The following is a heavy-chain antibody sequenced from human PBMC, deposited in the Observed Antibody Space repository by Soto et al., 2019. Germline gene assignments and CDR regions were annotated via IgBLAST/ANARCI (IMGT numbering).Heavy chain of an antibody. Sequence: SETLSLTCTVSGGSISNDGYYWNWIRQSPGKGLEWIGYISYSGNTYYNPSLKSRLTISLDTSKNRFSLRLSSVIAADTAVYYCARDPRNRVYDSSGNFLGHDGLDIGGQGTMVT. J-gene: IGHJ3*02. D-gene: IGHD3-22*01. CDR2: ISYSGNT. CDR1: GGSISNDGYY. V-gene: IGHV4-31*03. CDR3: ARDPRNRVYDSSGNFLGHDGLDI.